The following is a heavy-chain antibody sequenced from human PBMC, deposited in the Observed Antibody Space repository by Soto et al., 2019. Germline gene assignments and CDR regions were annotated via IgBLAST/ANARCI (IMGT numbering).Heavy chain of an antibody. D-gene: IGHD2-2*01. V-gene: IGHV4-34*01. Sequence: ETLSLTCAVYGGSFSGYYWSWIRQPPGKGLEWIGEINHSGSTNYNPSLKSRVTISVDTSKNQFSLKLSSVTAADTAVYYCARGREGYCSSTSCSRSYFDYWGQGTLVTVSS. J-gene: IGHJ4*02. CDR2: INHSGST. CDR3: ARGREGYCSSTSCSRSYFDY. CDR1: GGSFSGYY.